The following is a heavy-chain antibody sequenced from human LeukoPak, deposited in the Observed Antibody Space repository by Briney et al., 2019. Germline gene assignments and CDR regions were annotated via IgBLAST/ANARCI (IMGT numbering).Heavy chain of an antibody. CDR1: GGSISSYY. J-gene: IGHJ4*02. CDR3: ARGAQYQPLPDY. Sequence: SETLSLTCTVPGGSISSYYWSWIRQPPGKGLEWIGYIYYSGSTNYNPSLKSRVTISVDTSKNQFSLKLSSVTAAGTAVYYCARGAQYQPLPDYWGQGTLVTVSS. CDR2: IYYSGST. D-gene: IGHD2-2*01. V-gene: IGHV4-59*01.